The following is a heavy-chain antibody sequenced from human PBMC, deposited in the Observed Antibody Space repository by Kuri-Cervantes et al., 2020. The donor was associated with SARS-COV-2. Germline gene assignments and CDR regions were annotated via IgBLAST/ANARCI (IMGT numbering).Heavy chain of an antibody. V-gene: IGHV3-20*01. CDR1: GFTFDDYG. CDR3: ARGAHYYDSSSYPEWFDP. D-gene: IGHD3-22*01. J-gene: IGHJ5*02. Sequence: GESLKISCAASGFTFDDYGMSWARQAPGKGLEWVSGINWSDTSTGYADSVKGRFTISRDNAKNSVYLQMNSLRAEDTALYHCARGAHYYDSSSYPEWFDPWGQGTLVTVSS. CDR2: INWSDTST.